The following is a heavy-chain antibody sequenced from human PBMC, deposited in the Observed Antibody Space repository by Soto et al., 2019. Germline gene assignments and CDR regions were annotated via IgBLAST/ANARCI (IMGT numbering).Heavy chain of an antibody. V-gene: IGHV1-18*01. CDR3: ARGRYGDY. CDR1: GYAFTTYG. Sequence: QVHLVQSGAEVKKPGASAKVSCKGSGYAFTTYGITWVRQAPGQGLEWMGWISAHNGNTNYAQKLQGRVTVTRDTSTSTAYMELRSLRSDDTAAYYCARGRYGDYWGQGALVTVSS. CDR2: ISAHNGNT. J-gene: IGHJ4*02. D-gene: IGHD1-1*01.